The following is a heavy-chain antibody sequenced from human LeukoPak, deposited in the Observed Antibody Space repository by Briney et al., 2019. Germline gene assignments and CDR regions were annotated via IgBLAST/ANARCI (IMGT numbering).Heavy chain of an antibody. CDR3: AKDLAAAAGYYYYYYMDV. V-gene: IGHV3-23*01. J-gene: IGHJ6*03. D-gene: IGHD6-13*01. CDR1: GFTFSSYA. CDR2: ISGSGGST. Sequence: PGGSLRLSCAASGFTFSSYAMSWVRQAPGKGLEWVSAISGSGGSTYYADSVKGRFTISRDNSKNTLYLQMNSLRAEDTAVYYCAKDLAAAAGYYYYYYMDVWGKGTTVTVSS.